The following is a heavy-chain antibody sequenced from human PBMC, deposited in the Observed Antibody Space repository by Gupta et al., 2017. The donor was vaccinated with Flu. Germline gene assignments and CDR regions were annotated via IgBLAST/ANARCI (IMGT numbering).Heavy chain of an antibody. V-gene: IGHV4-59*01. Sequence: QVQLQESGPGLVKPSETLSLTCTVSGGSISSYYWSWIRQPPGKGLEWIGYIYHSGSTNYNPSLKSRVTISVDTSKNQFSLKLSSVTAADTAVYYCARGAGSSSSGRGALGYWGQGTLVTVSS. CDR2: IYHSGST. J-gene: IGHJ4*02. CDR3: ARGAGSSSSGRGALGY. D-gene: IGHD6-6*01. CDR1: GGSISSYY.